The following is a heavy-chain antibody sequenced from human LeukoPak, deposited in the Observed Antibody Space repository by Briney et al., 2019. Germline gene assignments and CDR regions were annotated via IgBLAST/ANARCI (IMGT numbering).Heavy chain of an antibody. J-gene: IGHJ4*02. Sequence: SGGSLRLSCAASGFTFSSYAMGWVRQAPGKGLEWVSAISGSGGSTYYADSVKGRFTISRDNSKNTLYLQMNSLRAEDTAVYYCAKDTAYYYGSGSFYFDYWGQGTLVTVSS. CDR3: AKDTAYYYGSGSFYFDY. D-gene: IGHD3-10*01. V-gene: IGHV3-23*01. CDR2: ISGSGGST. CDR1: GFTFSSYA.